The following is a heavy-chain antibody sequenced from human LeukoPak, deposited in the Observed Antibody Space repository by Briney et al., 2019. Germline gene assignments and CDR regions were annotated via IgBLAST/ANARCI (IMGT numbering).Heavy chain of an antibody. Sequence: GGTLRLSCAASGFTFSSYGMSWVRQAPGKGLEWVSAISGSGGSTYYADSVKGRFTISRDNSKNTLYLQMNSLRAEDTAVYYCAKDLSQGDYYFDYWGQGTLVTVSS. V-gene: IGHV3-23*01. D-gene: IGHD3-16*01. J-gene: IGHJ4*02. CDR1: GFTFSSYG. CDR2: ISGSGGST. CDR3: AKDLSQGDYYFDY.